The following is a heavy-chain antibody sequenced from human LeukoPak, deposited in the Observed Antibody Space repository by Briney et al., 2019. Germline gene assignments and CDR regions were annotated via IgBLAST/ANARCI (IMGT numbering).Heavy chain of an antibody. CDR2: ISAYNGNT. CDR3: ARDRSGSYFPDDFQH. Sequence: GASVKVSCTASGYTFTSYGISWVRQAPGQGLEWMGWISAYNGNTNYAQKLQGRVTMTTDTSTSTAYMELRSLRSDDTAVYYCARDRSGSYFPDDFQHWGQGTLVTVSS. CDR1: GYTFTSYG. J-gene: IGHJ1*01. D-gene: IGHD1-26*01. V-gene: IGHV1-18*01.